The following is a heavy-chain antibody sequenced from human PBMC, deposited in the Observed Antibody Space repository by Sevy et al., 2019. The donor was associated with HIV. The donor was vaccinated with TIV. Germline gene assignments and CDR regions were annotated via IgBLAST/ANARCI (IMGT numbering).Heavy chain of an antibody. Sequence: GGSLRLSCAASGFTFSSYWMTWVRQAPGKGLEWVANIKQDMSEKYYADSVKGRFTISRDNARNSLYLQMESLRAEDMAVYYCARAQQVTMLVVIGGLYFDFWGQGTLVTVSP. D-gene: IGHD3-22*01. CDR2: IKQDMSEK. V-gene: IGHV3-7*01. CDR3: ARAQQVTMLVVIGGLYFDF. J-gene: IGHJ4*02. CDR1: GFTFSSYW.